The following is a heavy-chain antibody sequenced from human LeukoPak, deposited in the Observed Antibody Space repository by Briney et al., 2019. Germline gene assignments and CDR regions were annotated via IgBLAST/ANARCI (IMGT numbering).Heavy chain of an antibody. CDR1: GYTFTSYY. CDR2: INPSGGST. D-gene: IGHD3-22*01. J-gene: IGHJ6*02. Sequence: ASVKVSCKASGYTFTSYYIHWVRQAPGQGPEWMGIINPSGGSTRYAQKLQGRVTMTRDTSTSTVYMELSSLRSEDTAVYYCARRPLYYDSSGYYFYYYGMDVWGQGTTVTVSS. V-gene: IGHV1-46*01. CDR3: ARRPLYYDSSGYYFYYYGMDV.